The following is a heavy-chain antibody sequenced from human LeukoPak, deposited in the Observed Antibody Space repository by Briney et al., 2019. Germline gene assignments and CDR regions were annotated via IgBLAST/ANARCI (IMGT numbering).Heavy chain of an antibody. V-gene: IGHV4-34*01. Sequence: PSETLSLTCAVYGGSFSGYYWSWIRQPPGKGLEWIGEINHSESTNYNPSLKSRVTISVDTSKNQFSLKLSSVTAADTAVYYCARYCSSTRHYNWFDPWGQGTLVTVSS. D-gene: IGHD2-2*01. CDR1: GGSFSGYY. CDR3: ARYCSSTRHYNWFDP. CDR2: INHSEST. J-gene: IGHJ5*02.